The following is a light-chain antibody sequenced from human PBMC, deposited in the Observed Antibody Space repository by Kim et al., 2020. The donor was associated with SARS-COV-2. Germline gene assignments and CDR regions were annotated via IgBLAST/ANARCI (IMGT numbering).Light chain of an antibody. J-gene: IGLJ2*01. CDR3: QAWDSSTVV. CDR2: QDS. V-gene: IGLV3-1*01. CDR1: KLGYKY. Sequence: VSPEQTASITLSGDKLGYKYACWYQQKPGQSPVLVIYQDSKRPSGIPERFSGSNSGNTATLTISGTQAMDEADYYCQAWDSSTVVFGGGTQLTVL.